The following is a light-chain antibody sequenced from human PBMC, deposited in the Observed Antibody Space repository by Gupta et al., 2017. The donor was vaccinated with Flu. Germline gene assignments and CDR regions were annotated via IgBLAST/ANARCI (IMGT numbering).Light chain of an antibody. V-gene: IGLV2-23*02. CDR3: CSYADSDAVWV. J-gene: IGLJ1*01. Sequence: SALTQPAPVSGSSGQSFTISCPGVTSVVGSYTLVSWYQQQPCKAPRLMIYQNIKRPSGVSYRFSGSKSGNAASLTISGLQGEDEADYYCCSYADSDAVWVFGSGTKVTVL. CDR2: QNI. CDR1: TSVVGSYTL.